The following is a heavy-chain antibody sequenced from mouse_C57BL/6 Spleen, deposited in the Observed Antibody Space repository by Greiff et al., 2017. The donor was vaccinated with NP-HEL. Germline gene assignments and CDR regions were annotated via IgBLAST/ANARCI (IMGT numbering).Heavy chain of an antibody. CDR1: GYAFSSSW. Sequence: QVQLKESGPELVKPGASVKISCKASGYAFSSSWMNWVKQRPGKGLEWIGRIYPGDGDTNYNGKFKGKATLTADKSSSTAYMQLSSLTSEDSAVYFCARSVPVSYYGSSYAFDDWGQGTTLTVSS. CDR3: ARSVPVSYYGSSYAFDD. D-gene: IGHD1-1*01. CDR2: IYPGDGDT. J-gene: IGHJ2*01. V-gene: IGHV1-82*01.